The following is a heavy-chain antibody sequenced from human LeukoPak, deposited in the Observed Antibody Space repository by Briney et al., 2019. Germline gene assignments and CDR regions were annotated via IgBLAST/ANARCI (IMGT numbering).Heavy chain of an antibody. CDR3: ARVPRRSSFKSNWFDP. D-gene: IGHD6-13*01. CDR1: GGSISSHY. Sequence: SETLSLTCTVSGGSISSHYWSWIRQPPGKGLEWIGYIYYSGSTNYSPSLKSRVTISVDTSKNQFSLKLSSVTAADTAVYYCARVPRRSSFKSNWFDPWGQGTLVTVSS. V-gene: IGHV4-59*11. J-gene: IGHJ5*02. CDR2: IYYSGST.